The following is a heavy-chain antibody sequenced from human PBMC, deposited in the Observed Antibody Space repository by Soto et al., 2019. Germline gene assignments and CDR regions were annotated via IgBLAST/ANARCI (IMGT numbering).Heavy chain of an antibody. CDR2: ISASGGST. CDR1: GFTFSSYA. J-gene: IGHJ4*02. D-gene: IGHD3-22*01. Sequence: EVQVLESGGSLVQPGGSLRLSCAASGFTFSSYAMSWVRQAPGKGLEWVSAISASGGSTYYADSVKGRFTISRDNSKNTLYLQMNSLRAEDTAVYYCAKDAAWIVVSIDYWGQGTLVTVSS. V-gene: IGHV3-23*01. CDR3: AKDAAWIVVSIDY.